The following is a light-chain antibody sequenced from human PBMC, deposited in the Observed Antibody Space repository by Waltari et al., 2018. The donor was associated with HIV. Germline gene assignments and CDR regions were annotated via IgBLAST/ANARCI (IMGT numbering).Light chain of an antibody. CDR3: AAWDDSVSGLV. CDR1: SSNIASHS. Sequence: QSVLTQPPSASGTPGQTVTISCSGSSSNIASHSVDWYQHVPGTAPKLIIHIIYQCPSGVSGLLSGDRSGTSASLTISGLQSEDEADYYCAAWDDSVSGLVFGGGTKLTVL. J-gene: IGLJ3*02. CDR2: IIY. V-gene: IGLV1-44*01.